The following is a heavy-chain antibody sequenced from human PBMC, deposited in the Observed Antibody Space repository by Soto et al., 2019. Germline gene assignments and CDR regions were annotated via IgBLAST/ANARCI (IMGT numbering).Heavy chain of an antibody. V-gene: IGHV1-69*05. Sequence: SVKVSCKASGGTFSSYATSWVRQAPGQGLEWMGGIIPMFGTANYAQKFQERVTITRDMSTSTAYMELSSLRSEDTAVYYCAAATAGDYVSSYWGQGTLVTVSS. CDR3: AAATAGDYVSSY. CDR1: GGTFSSYA. CDR2: IIPMFGTA. J-gene: IGHJ4*02. D-gene: IGHD4-17*01.